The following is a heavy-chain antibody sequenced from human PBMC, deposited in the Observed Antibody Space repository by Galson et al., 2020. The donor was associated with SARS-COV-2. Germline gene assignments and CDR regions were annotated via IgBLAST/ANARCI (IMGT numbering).Heavy chain of an antibody. CDR1: GYTFTGYY. CDR3: ARVQHQLLYYYYYGMDV. Sequence: GESLKISCKASGYTFTGYYMHWVRQAPGQGLEWMGWINPNSGGTNYAQKFQGWVTMTRDTSISTAYMELSRLRSDDTAVYYCARVQHQLLYYYYYGMDVWGQGTTVTVSS. D-gene: IGHD2-2*01. V-gene: IGHV1-2*04. CDR2: INPNSGGT. J-gene: IGHJ6*02.